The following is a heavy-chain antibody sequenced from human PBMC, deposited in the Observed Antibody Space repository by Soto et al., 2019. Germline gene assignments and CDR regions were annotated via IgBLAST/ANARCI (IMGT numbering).Heavy chain of an antibody. CDR1: GFTLSNYA. CDR3: AKYPTPVRHGMDV. J-gene: IGHJ6*02. Sequence: EVQLLESGGGLVQPGGSLRLSCAASGFTLSNYAMSWVRQAPGKGLEWVSTISASGGSTYHADSVKGRFTVPRDNSKDTRSLQMNSLTAEDTAIYYCAKYPTPVRHGMDVWGQGTTVTVSS. V-gene: IGHV3-23*01. CDR2: ISASGGST.